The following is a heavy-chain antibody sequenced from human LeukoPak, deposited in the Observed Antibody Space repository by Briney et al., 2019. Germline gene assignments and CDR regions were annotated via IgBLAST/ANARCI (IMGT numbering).Heavy chain of an antibody. V-gene: IGHV3-30*02. D-gene: IGHD4-17*01. CDR2: IRYDGSNK. CDR1: GFTFSSYG. J-gene: IGHJ4*02. CDR3: SKKGQNEDYGKPD. Sequence: GGSLRLSCAASGFTFSSYGMHWVRQAPGKGLEWVAFIRYDGSNKYYADSVEGRFTISRDNSKNTLYLQMNSLRAEDTAVYYCSKKGQNEDYGKPDWGQGTLVTVSS.